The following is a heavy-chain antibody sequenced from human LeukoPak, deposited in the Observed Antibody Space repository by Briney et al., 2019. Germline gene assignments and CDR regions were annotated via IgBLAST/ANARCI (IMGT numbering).Heavy chain of an antibody. V-gene: IGHV4-34*01. J-gene: IGHJ4*02. CDR2: INHSGST. Sequence: SETLSLTCAVYGGSFSGYYWSWIRQPPGKGLEWIGEINHSGSTNYNPSLKSRVTISVDTSKNQFSLKLSSVTAADTAVYYCARGNGLDYWGQGTLVTVSS. CDR3: ARGNGLDY. D-gene: IGHD2-8*01. CDR1: GGSFSGYY.